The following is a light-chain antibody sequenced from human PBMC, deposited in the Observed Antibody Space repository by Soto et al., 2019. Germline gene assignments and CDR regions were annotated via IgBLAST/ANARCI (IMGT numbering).Light chain of an antibody. CDR1: ESISRN. Sequence: EIVMTQSPATLSVSPGERATLSCRASESISRNLAWYQQKPGQAPRLLIYGASSRDTGVPARFSGGGSGTEFTLTISSLQSEDSAVYFYQQYMNWPPLTFGPGTKVDV. CDR3: QQYMNWPPLT. V-gene: IGKV3-15*01. CDR2: GAS. J-gene: IGKJ3*01.